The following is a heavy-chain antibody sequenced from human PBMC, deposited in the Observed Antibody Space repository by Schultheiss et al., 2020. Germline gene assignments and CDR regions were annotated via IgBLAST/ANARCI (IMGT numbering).Heavy chain of an antibody. V-gene: IGHV3-64*01. J-gene: IGHJ3*02. CDR1: GFTFSSYA. D-gene: IGHD3-3*02. CDR2: IGSDGGVT. Sequence: GGSLRLSCAASGFTFSSYAMHWVRQAPGKGLEYVAAIGSDGGVTYYANSVKGRFTISRDNAKNSLYLQMNSLRAEDTAVYYCAREDYYHHDAFDIWGQGTMVTISS. CDR3: AREDYYHHDAFDI.